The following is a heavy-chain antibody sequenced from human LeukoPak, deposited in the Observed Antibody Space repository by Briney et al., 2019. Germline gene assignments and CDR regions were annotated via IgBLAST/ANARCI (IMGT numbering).Heavy chain of an antibody. CDR3: ARGRSNYYGMDV. J-gene: IGHJ6*02. D-gene: IGHD1-26*01. V-gene: IGHV4-59*01. Sequence: SETLSLTCIVSGGSISGYYWSWIRQPPGRGLEWIGYISDTGTSIYNPSLKNRLSMLVDTSKNHFYLNLTSVTAADTAIYYCARGRSNYYGMDVWGQGTTVTVSS. CDR2: ISDTGTS. CDR1: GGSISGYY.